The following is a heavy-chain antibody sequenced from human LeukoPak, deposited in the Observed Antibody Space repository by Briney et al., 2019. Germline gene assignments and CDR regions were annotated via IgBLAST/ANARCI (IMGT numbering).Heavy chain of an antibody. J-gene: IGHJ6*04. Sequence: GRSLRLSCAASGFSFRTYAIHWVRQAPGKGLEWVAGISFDGSNNYYADPVKGRFTISRDNSRDTLYLQMTSLRPDDTAVYYCARGDSSGWIYYYGMDVWGKGTTVTVSS. CDR3: ARGDSSGWIYYYGMDV. V-gene: IGHV3-30*04. CDR2: ISFDGSNN. CDR1: GFSFRTYA. D-gene: IGHD6-19*01.